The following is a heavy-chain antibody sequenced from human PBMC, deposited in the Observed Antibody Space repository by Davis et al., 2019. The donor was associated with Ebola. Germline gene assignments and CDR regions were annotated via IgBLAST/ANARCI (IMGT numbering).Heavy chain of an antibody. CDR1: GFTLSSYN. D-gene: IGHD6-13*01. CDR2: ISSSTTTM. CDR3: ARDRLSSSWYLGWFDP. Sequence: GESLKISCAASGFTLSSYNMNWVRQAPGKGLEWVSYISSSTTTMYYADSVKGRFTISRDNAKNSLYLQMNSLRDEDTAVYYCARDRLSSSWYLGWFDPWGQGTLVTVSS. J-gene: IGHJ5*02. V-gene: IGHV3-48*02.